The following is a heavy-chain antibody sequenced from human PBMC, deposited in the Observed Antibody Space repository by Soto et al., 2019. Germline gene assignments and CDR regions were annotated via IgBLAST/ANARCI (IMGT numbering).Heavy chain of an antibody. J-gene: IGHJ4*03. V-gene: IGHV4-34*01. CDR2: IYHSGSI. D-gene: IGHD3-10*01. CDR3: ASKFGELLADAFHT. Sequence: PSETLSLTCAVYGGSFSGYYWTWIRQPPGTGLEWIGEIYHSGSINHNPSLKSRVTMSVDKSNNQFSLKMTSVTAADTAVYYCASKFGELLADAFHTWGQGTLVTASS. CDR1: GGSFSGYY.